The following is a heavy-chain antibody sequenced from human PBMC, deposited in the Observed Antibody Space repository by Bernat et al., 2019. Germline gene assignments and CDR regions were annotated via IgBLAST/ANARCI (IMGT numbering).Heavy chain of an antibody. Sequence: QVQLVQSGAEVKKPGSSVKVSCKASGGTFSSYAISWVRQAPGEGLEWMGGIIPIFGTANYAQKFQGRVTITADESTSTAYMELSSLRSEDTAVYYWSGSEYGGYTLEYFQHWGQGTLVTVSS. CDR2: IIPIFGTA. V-gene: IGHV1-69*01. J-gene: IGHJ1*01. CDR1: GGTFSSYA. CDR3: SGSEYGGYTLEYFQH. D-gene: IGHD4-17*01.